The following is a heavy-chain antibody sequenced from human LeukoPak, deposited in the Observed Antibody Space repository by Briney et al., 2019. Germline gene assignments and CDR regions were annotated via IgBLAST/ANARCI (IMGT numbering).Heavy chain of an antibody. CDR3: AREKRYYYDSSGRGAEHHTFDY. J-gene: IGHJ4*02. CDR2: INHSGST. V-gene: IGHV4-34*01. D-gene: IGHD3-22*01. CDR1: GGSISSYY. Sequence: SETLSLTCTVSGGSISSYYWSWIRQPPGKGLEWIGEINHSGSTNYNPSLKSRVTISVDTSKNQFSLKLSSVTAADTAVYYCAREKRYYYDSSGRGAEHHTFDYWGQGTLVTVSS.